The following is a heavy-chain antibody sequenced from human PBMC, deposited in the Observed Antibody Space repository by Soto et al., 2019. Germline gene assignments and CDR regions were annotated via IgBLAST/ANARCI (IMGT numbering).Heavy chain of an antibody. D-gene: IGHD3-10*01. V-gene: IGHV4-59*01. CDR2: IYYSGST. CDR3: ARGFISPLDY. CDR1: GGSISSYY. Sequence: SETLSLTCTVSGGSISSYYWSWIRQPPGKGLEWIGYIYYSGSTNYNPSLKSRVTISVDTSKNQFSLKLSSVTAADTAVYYCARGFISPLDYWGQGTLVTVSS. J-gene: IGHJ4*02.